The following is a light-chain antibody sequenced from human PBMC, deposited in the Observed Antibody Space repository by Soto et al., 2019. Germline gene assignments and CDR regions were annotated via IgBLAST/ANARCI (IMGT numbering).Light chain of an antibody. J-gene: IGKJ2*01. CDR3: MQALQTPPYT. Sequence: DIVLTQSPLSLPVSPGEPASISCRSSQSLLHSNGYNYLSGYLQKPGQSPQLLIYLGSNRASGVPDRFSGSESGTDFTLKISRVEADDVGTYYCMQALQTPPYTFGQGSKLEIK. V-gene: IGKV2-28*01. CDR2: LGS. CDR1: QSLLHSNGYNY.